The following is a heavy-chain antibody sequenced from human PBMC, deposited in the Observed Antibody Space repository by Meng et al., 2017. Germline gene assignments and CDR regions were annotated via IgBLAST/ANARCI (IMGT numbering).Heavy chain of an antibody. D-gene: IGHD6-19*01. CDR2: MSYDGGNK. CDR1: AFNFSSYA. J-gene: IGHJ4*02. V-gene: IGHV3-30*04. Sequence: GESLKISCAASAFNFSSYAMHWVRQAPGKGLEWVAVMSYDGGNKYYADSVKGRITISRDNSKNTLYLQINSLRAEDTAVYYCAREFSAISGWLESYYFDYWGQGTLVTVSS. CDR3: AREFSAISGWLESYYFDY.